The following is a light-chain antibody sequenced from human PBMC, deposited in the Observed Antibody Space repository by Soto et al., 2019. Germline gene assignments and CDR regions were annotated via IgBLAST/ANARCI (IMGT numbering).Light chain of an antibody. CDR3: MQATHWPLT. CDR2: KVS. J-gene: IGKJ4*01. V-gene: IGKV2-30*01. CDR1: QSLVYSDGNTY. Sequence: DVVMTQSPLSLPVTLGQPASISCWSSQSLVYSDGNTYLNWFQQRPGQSPRRLIYKVSYRDSGVPERFSGSGSGTDFTLKISRVEAEDVGLYYCMQATHWPLTFGGGTKVEIK.